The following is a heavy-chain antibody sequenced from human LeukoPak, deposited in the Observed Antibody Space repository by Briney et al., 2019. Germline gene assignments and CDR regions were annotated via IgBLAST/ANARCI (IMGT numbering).Heavy chain of an antibody. D-gene: IGHD5-12*01. CDR2: IKQDGSEK. J-gene: IGHJ3*02. CDR3: ANLVDIVATTDRDAFDI. Sequence: PGGSLRLSCAASGFTFSSYWMNWVRQAPGKGLERVANIKQDGSEKYYADSVKGRFTISRDNSKNTLYLQMNSLRAEDTAVYYCANLVDIVATTDRDAFDIWGQGTMVTVSS. CDR1: GFTFSSYW. V-gene: IGHV3-7*03.